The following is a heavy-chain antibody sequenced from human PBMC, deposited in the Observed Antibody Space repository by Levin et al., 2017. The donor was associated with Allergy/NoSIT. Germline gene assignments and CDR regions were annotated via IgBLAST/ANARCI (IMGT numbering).Heavy chain of an antibody. CDR2: IYTGGNT. V-gene: IGHV3-53*01. J-gene: IGHJ4*02. CDR1: GFTVSSNY. D-gene: IGHD1-26*01. CDR3: ARGKLWATNFDY. Sequence: ETLSLACAASGFTVSSNYMSWVRQAPGKGLEWVSVIYTGGNTYYADSVKGRFTISRDNSKNTLYLQMNSLRAEDTAVYYCARGKLWATNFDYWGQGTLVTVSS.